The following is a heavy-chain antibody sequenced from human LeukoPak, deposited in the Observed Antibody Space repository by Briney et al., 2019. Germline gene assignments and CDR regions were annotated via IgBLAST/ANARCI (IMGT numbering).Heavy chain of an antibody. CDR2: ISWNSGSI. Sequence: GRSLRLSCAASGFTFDDYAMHWVRQAPGKGLEWVSGISWNSGSIGYADSVKGRFTISRDNAKNSLYLQMNSLRAEDTALYYCAKEASSGWYHIDYWGQGTLVTVSS. V-gene: IGHV3-9*01. CDR3: AKEASSGWYHIDY. CDR1: GFTFDDYA. D-gene: IGHD6-19*01. J-gene: IGHJ4*02.